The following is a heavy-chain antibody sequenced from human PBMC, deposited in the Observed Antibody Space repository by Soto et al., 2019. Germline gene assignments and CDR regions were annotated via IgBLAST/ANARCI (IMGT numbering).Heavy chain of an antibody. J-gene: IGHJ4*02. CDR2: ISAYNGNT. D-gene: IGHD3-22*01. CDR1: GYTFTSYG. Sequence: GASVKVSCKASGYTFTSYGISWVRQAPGQGLEWMGWISAYNGNTNYAQKLQGRVTMTTDTSTSTAYMELRSLRSDDTAVYYCAREIDYYDSSGYYYNWGQGTLVTVSS. CDR3: AREIDYYDSSGYYYN. V-gene: IGHV1-18*01.